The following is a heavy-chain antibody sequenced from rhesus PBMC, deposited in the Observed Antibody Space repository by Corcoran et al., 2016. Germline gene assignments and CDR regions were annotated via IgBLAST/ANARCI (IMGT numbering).Heavy chain of an antibody. CDR1: GGSISSSY. D-gene: IGHD6-25*01. Sequence: QLQLQESGPGLVKPSETLSVTCAVSGGSISSSYWSWIRQAPGKGLEWIGYIYGSGSSTYSNPSLTSRVTLSVGTSTNQLSLKLSSVTAADTAVYYCASDAAAGTYGLDSWGQGVVVTVSS. J-gene: IGHJ6*01. V-gene: IGHV4-169*02. CDR3: ASDAAAGTYGLDS. CDR2: IYGSGSST.